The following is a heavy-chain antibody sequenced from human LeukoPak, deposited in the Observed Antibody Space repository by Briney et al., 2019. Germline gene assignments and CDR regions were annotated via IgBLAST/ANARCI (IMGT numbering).Heavy chain of an antibody. CDR2: ISAYNGNT. J-gene: IGHJ1*01. V-gene: IGHV1-18*01. CDR3: ATDRIISGSYGNFQH. Sequence: ASVKVSCKASGYTFTSYGISWVRQAPGQGLEWMGWISAYNGNTNYAQKLQGRVTMTTDTSTSTAYMELRSLRSDDTAVYYCATDRIISGSYGNFQHWGQGTLVTVSS. D-gene: IGHD1-26*01. CDR1: GYTFTSYG.